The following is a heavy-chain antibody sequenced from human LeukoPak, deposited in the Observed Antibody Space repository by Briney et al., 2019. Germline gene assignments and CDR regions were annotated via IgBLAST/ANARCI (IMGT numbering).Heavy chain of an antibody. V-gene: IGHV1-69*06. CDR3: AEGGDYPIYYMDV. Sequence: SVKVSCKASGGTFSSYAISWVRQAPGQGLEWMGGIIPIFGTANYAQKFQGRVTITADKSTSTAYMELSSLRSEDTAVYYCAEGGDYPIYYMDVWGKGTTVTVSS. D-gene: IGHD4-17*01. CDR1: GGTFSSYA. CDR2: IIPIFGTA. J-gene: IGHJ6*03.